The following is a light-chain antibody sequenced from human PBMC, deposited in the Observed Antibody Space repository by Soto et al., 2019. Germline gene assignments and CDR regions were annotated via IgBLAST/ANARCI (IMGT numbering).Light chain of an antibody. CDR1: SSDICGFNY. Sequence: QSALTQPASVSGSPGQSITISCTGTSSDICGFNYVSWYQHHPGKSPKLMIYEVSNRPSGVSNRFSGSKSGDTASLTISGLQAEDEAYYYCSSYTSSSNLYVFGTGTKLTVL. V-gene: IGLV2-14*01. CDR2: EVS. CDR3: SSYTSSSNLYV. J-gene: IGLJ1*01.